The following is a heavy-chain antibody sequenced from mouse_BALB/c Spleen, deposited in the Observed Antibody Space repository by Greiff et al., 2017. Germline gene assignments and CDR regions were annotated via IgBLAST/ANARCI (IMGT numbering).Heavy chain of an antibody. CDR1: GFTFSSFG. J-gene: IGHJ2*01. Sequence: EVQGVESGGGLVQPGGSRKLSCAASGFTFSSFGMHWVRQAPEKGLEWVAYISSGSSTIYYADTVKGRFTISRDNPKNTLFLQMTSLRSEDTAMYYCARGGNDGYLFDYWGQGTTLTVSS. CDR2: ISSGSSTI. V-gene: IGHV5-17*02. CDR3: ARGGNDGYLFDY. D-gene: IGHD2-3*01.